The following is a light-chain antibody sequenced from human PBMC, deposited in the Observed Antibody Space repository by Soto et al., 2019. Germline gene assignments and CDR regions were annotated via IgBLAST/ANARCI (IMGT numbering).Light chain of an antibody. Sequence: QSVLTQPPSESGTPGQRVTISCSGSSSNIGSNSVSWFQQLPGTAPKLLISNSHQRPSGVPDRFSGSKSGTSASLAISGLQSEDEADYFCAAWDASLNAWVFGGGTKLTVL. CDR3: AAWDASLNAWV. V-gene: IGLV1-44*01. J-gene: IGLJ3*02. CDR1: SSNIGSNS. CDR2: NSH.